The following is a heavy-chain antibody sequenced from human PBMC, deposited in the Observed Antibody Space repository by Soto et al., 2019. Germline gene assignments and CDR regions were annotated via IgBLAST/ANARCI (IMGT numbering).Heavy chain of an antibody. Sequence: GESLKISCKGSGYSFTTYWIGWVRQMPGKGLEWMGIIYPGDSETRYSPSFQGQVTISADKSINTAYLQWSSLKASDTAMYYCARRLGVAGLADYFDYWGQGTLVTVSS. CDR2: IYPGDSET. CDR1: GYSFTTYW. V-gene: IGHV5-51*01. D-gene: IGHD6-19*01. J-gene: IGHJ4*02. CDR3: ARRLGVAGLADYFDY.